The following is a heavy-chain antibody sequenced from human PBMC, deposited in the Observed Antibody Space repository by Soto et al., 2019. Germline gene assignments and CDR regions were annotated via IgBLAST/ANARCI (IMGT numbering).Heavy chain of an antibody. CDR1: GGSISSGDYY. Sequence: SETLSLTCAVSGGSISSGDYYWSWIRQPPGKGLEWIGYIYHSGSPYYNPSLKSRVTISVDRSKNQFSLKLSSVTAADTAVYYCARGPPLGLWGQGTLVTVSS. J-gene: IGHJ4*02. D-gene: IGHD1-26*01. CDR2: IYHSGSP. CDR3: ARGPPLGL. V-gene: IGHV4-30-2*01.